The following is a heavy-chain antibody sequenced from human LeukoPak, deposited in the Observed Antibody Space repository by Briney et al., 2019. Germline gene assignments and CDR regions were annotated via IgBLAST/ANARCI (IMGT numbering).Heavy chain of an antibody. CDR1: GFTFDDYA. CDR3: AREALYGRSTGRFDP. Sequence: PGGSLRLSCAASGFTFDDYAMHWVRQAPGKGLEWVSGISWNSGSIGYADSVKGRFTISRDNAKNSLYLQMNSLRAEDTALYYCAREALYGRSTGRFDPWGQGTLVTVSS. D-gene: IGHD3-10*02. CDR2: ISWNSGSI. V-gene: IGHV3-9*01. J-gene: IGHJ5*02.